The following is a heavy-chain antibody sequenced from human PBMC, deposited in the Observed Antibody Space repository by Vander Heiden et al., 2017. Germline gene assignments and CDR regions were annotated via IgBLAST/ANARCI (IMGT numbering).Heavy chain of an antibody. CDR3: VTAMVTAYYYYGMDV. D-gene: IGHD5-18*01. V-gene: IGHV3-23*01. Sequence: EVQRLESGGGVVQPGGSMRISCAAAGFHFSGYAMSWVRQAPGKGLEWVSAISGSGGSTYYADSVKCRFTISRDNSKNTLYLQMNSLSAEDTAVYYCVTAMVTAYYYYGMDVWGQGTTVTVSS. CDR1: GFHFSGYA. J-gene: IGHJ6*02. CDR2: ISGSGGST.